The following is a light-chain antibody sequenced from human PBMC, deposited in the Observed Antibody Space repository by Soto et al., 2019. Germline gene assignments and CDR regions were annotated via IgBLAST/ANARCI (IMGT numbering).Light chain of an antibody. Sequence: QSVLTQSPSASASLGASVKLTCTLSSGHSTYAIAWHQQQPEKGPRYLMKLNSDGSHSKGDGIPDRFSGYSSGAERYLTITGLQSEEEDDYYCQTWGTGLWVFGGGTEVTVL. CDR1: SGHSTYA. CDR3: QTWGTGLWV. V-gene: IGLV4-69*01. CDR2: LNSDGSH. J-gene: IGLJ3*02.